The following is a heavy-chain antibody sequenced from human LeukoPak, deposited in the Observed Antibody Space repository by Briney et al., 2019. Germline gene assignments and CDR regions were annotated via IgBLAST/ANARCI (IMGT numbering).Heavy chain of an antibody. V-gene: IGHV3-49*03. D-gene: IGHD6-13*01. CDR3: MGYSSSWYSSQHDY. CDR1: GFTFGDYA. CDR2: IRSKAYGGTT. Sequence: GGSLRLSCTASGFTFGDYAMSWFRQAPGKGLEWVGFIRSKAYGGTTEYAASVKGRFTISRDDSKSIAYLQMNSLKTEDTAVYYCMGYSSSWYSSQHDYWGQGTLVTVSS. J-gene: IGHJ4*02.